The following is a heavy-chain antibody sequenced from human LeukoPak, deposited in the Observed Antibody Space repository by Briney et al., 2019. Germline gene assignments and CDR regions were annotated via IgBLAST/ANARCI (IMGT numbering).Heavy chain of an antibody. V-gene: IGHV1-18*01. D-gene: IGHD4-11*01. CDR3: ARDTVRIVYYYGMDV. Sequence: ASVKVSCKASGGTFSSYAISWVRQAPGQGLEWMGWISAYNGNTNYAQKLQGRVTMTTDTSTSTAYMELRSLRSDDTAVYYCARDTVRIVYYYGMDVWGQGTTVTVSS. CDR1: GGTFSSYA. CDR2: ISAYNGNT. J-gene: IGHJ6*02.